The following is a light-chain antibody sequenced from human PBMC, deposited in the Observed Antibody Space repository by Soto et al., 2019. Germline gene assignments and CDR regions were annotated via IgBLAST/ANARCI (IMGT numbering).Light chain of an antibody. CDR1: QSVTSNY. V-gene: IGKV3-20*01. CDR2: AAS. J-gene: IGKJ2*01. CDR3: QHFSNSPYT. Sequence: EIVLTQSPGTLSLSPGERVTLSCRASQSVTSNYLAWHQHKPGPAPRLLIYAASSSATVVPGRFSGSGSGTEFTLTFSRLKSEDFAVYYCQHFSNSPYTSGQGTKLET.